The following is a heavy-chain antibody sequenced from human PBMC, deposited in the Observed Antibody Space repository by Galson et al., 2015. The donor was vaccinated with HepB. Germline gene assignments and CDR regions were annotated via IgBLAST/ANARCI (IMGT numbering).Heavy chain of an antibody. CDR1: GYTFTSYG. Sequence: SCKASGYTFTSYGISWVRQAPGQGLEWMGWISAYNGNTNYAQKLQGRVTMTTDTSTSTAYMELRSLRSDDTAVYYCARVVVVAATPSYYYYYGMDVWGQGTTVTVSS. CDR2: ISAYNGNT. CDR3: ARVVVVAATPSYYYYYGMDV. D-gene: IGHD2-15*01. V-gene: IGHV1-18*01. J-gene: IGHJ6*02.